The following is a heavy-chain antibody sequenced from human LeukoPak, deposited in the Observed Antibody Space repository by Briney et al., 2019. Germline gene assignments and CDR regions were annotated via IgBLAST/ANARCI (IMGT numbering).Heavy chain of an antibody. D-gene: IGHD3-22*01. CDR1: GFTFSNYA. Sequence: GGTLRLSCAASGFTFSNYAMTWVRQAPGKGLKWVSAISGSGGSIYYADSVKGRFTISRDNSKNTLYLQMNSLRAEDTALYYCAKDPFDSSGYFYGYNWFDPWGQGTLVTVSS. CDR3: AKDPFDSSGYFYGYNWFDP. J-gene: IGHJ5*02. CDR2: ISGSGGSI. V-gene: IGHV3-23*01.